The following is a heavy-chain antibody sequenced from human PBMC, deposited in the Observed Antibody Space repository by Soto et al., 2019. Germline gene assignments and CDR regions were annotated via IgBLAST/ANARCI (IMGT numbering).Heavy chain of an antibody. CDR3: ARGMLWPTTQLNY. V-gene: IGHV4-34*01. J-gene: IGHJ4*02. Sequence: SETLSLTCAVYGGSFSGYYWSWIRQPPGKGLEWIGEINHSGSTNYNPSLKSRVTISVDTSKNQFSLKLSSVTAADTAVYYCARGMLWPTTQLNYWGQGTLVTVSS. CDR1: GGSFSGYY. CDR2: INHSGST. D-gene: IGHD2-2*01.